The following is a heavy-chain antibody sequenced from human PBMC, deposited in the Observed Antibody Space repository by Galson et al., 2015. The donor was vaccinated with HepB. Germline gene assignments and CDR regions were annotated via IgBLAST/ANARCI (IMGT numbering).Heavy chain of an antibody. V-gene: IGHV3-21*01. J-gene: IGHJ5*01. CDR3: ARDSGVLAGLLDS. CDR2: ISSSSSYI. Sequence: SLRLSCAASGFTFSSYSMNWVRQAPGKGLEWVSSISSSSSYIYYADSVKGRFTISRDNAKNSLYLQMNSLRAGDTAVYYCARDSGVLAGLLDSWGQGTLVTVSS. D-gene: IGHD3-10*01. CDR1: GFTFSSYS.